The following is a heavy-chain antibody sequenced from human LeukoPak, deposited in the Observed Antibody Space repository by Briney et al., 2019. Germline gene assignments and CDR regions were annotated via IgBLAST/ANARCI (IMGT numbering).Heavy chain of an antibody. CDR2: ISASDGNT. J-gene: IGHJ4*02. V-gene: IGHV1-18*01. Sequence: ASVKVSCKASGYTFTSYGISWVRQAPGQGLEWMGWISASDGNTDYPQKLQGRVTITTDTSTSTAYMELRSLRSDDTAVYYCARESHVTREDYWGQGTLVTVSS. D-gene: IGHD3-10*01. CDR1: GYTFTSYG. CDR3: ARESHVTREDY.